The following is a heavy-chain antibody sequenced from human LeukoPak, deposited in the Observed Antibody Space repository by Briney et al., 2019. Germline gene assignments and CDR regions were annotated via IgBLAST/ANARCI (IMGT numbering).Heavy chain of an antibody. V-gene: IGHV3-9*01. Sequence: SLRLSCAASGFTFTDYTMHWVRQAPGKGLEWVSGISWNSGSIGYADSVKGRFTISRDNSKNTLYLQMNSLRAEDTAVYYCASDVSFDYWGQGALVTVSS. CDR2: ISWNSGSI. J-gene: IGHJ4*02. CDR1: GFTFTDYT. CDR3: ASDVSFDY.